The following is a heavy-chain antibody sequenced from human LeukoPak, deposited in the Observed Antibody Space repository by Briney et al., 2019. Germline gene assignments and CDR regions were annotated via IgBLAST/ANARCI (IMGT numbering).Heavy chain of an antibody. V-gene: IGHV3-23*01. CDR3: AKDRRQAAGTWDYFDY. CDR1: GFTFSSYG. Sequence: GGSLRLSCAASGFTFSSYGMSWVRQAPGKGLEWVSAISGSGGSTYYADSVKGRFTISRDNSKNTLYLQMNSLRAEDTAVYYCAKDRRQAAGTWDYFDYWGQGALVTVSS. D-gene: IGHD6-13*01. CDR2: ISGSGGST. J-gene: IGHJ4*02.